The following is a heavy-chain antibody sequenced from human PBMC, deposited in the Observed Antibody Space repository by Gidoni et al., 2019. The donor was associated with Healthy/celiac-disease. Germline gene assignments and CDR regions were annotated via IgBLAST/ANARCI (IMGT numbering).Heavy chain of an antibody. V-gene: IGHV1-3*01. CDR3: AREWVGAPPGDY. CDR2: INAGNGNT. CDR1: GYTFTSYA. D-gene: IGHD1-26*01. Sequence: QVQLVQSGAEVKKPGASVKVSCKASGYTFTSYAMHWVRQAPGQRLEWMGWINAGNGNTKYSQKFQGRVTITRDTSASTAYMELSSLRSEDTAVYYCAREWVGAPPGDYWGQGTLVTVSS. J-gene: IGHJ4*02.